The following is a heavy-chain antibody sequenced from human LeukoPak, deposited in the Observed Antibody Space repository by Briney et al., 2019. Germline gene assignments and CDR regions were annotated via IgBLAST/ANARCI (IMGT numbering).Heavy chain of an antibody. Sequence: GGSLRLSCAASGFTFSSYAMSWVRQAPGKGLEWVSAISGSGGSTYYADSVKGRFTISRDNSKNTLYLQMNSLRAEDTAVYYCAKSAEYYDSSGSQSPFDYWGQGTLVTVSS. D-gene: IGHD3-22*01. CDR1: GFTFSSYA. CDR2: ISGSGGST. J-gene: IGHJ4*02. V-gene: IGHV3-23*01. CDR3: AKSAEYYDSSGSQSPFDY.